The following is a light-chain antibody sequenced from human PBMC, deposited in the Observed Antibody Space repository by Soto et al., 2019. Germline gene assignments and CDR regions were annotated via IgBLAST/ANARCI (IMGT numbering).Light chain of an antibody. V-gene: IGKV1-13*02. J-gene: IGKJ1*01. CDR3: QQFNSYLRT. CDR2: DAS. Sequence: AIQLTQSPSSLSASVGDRVTITCRASQGISSALAWYQQKPGQPPKFLIYDASSLESGVPSRFSGSGSGTDFTLTISSLQPEDFATYYCQQFNSYLRTFGQGTKVEIK. CDR1: QGISSA.